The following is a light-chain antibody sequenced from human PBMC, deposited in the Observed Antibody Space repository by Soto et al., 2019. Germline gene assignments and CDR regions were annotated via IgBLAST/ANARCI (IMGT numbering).Light chain of an antibody. CDR1: SSDVGGYNY. CDR2: DVS. V-gene: IGLV2-14*03. Sequence: QSALTQPASVSGSPGQSITISCTGTSSDVGGYNYVSWYQHHPGKAPKLIIFDVSDRPSGISDRFSASKSGNTASLTISGLQAEDEADYYCCSYSSGSTPWVFGTGTKV. J-gene: IGLJ1*01. CDR3: CSYSSGSTPWV.